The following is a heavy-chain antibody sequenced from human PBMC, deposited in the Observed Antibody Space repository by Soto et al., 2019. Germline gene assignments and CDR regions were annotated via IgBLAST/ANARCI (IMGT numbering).Heavy chain of an antibody. CDR3: ARGRGYYYDSSGYYFDY. J-gene: IGHJ4*02. CDR2: IWYDGSNK. CDR1: GFTFSSYG. D-gene: IGHD3-22*01. V-gene: IGHV3-33*01. Sequence: GESLKISCAASGFTFSSYGMHWVRQAPGKGLEWVAVIWYDGSNKYYADSVKGRFTISRDNSKNTLYLQMNSLRAEDTAVYYCARGRGYYYDSSGYYFDYWGQGTLVTVSS.